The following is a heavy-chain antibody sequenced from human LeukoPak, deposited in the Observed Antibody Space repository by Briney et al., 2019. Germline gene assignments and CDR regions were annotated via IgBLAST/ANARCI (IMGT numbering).Heavy chain of an antibody. CDR1: GFNFSTYW. Sequence: PGGSLRLSCAASGFNFSTYWVTWVRQVLGKGLEWVANIKEDGSEIYYVDAVKGRFTISRDNAKNSLYLQMNSLRAEDTAVYYCARDSTFSSSSSPEWWGQGTLVTVSS. J-gene: IGHJ4*02. CDR2: IKEDGSEI. CDR3: ARDSTFSSSSSPEW. V-gene: IGHV3-7*01. D-gene: IGHD6-6*01.